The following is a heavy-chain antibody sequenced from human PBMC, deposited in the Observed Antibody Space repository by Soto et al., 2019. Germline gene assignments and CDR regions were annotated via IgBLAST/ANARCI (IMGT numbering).Heavy chain of an antibody. CDR1: GFSLSTSGMC. D-gene: IGHD6-6*01. J-gene: IGHJ4*02. CDR3: ARMKGSSSNKSVYFDY. Sequence: GSGPTLVNPTQTLTLTCTFSGFSLSTSGMCVSWIRQPPGKALEWLALIDWDDDKYYSTSLKTRLTISKDTSKNQVVLTMTNMDPVDTATYYCARMKGSSSNKSVYFDYWGQGTLVTVSS. V-gene: IGHV2-70*01. CDR2: IDWDDDK.